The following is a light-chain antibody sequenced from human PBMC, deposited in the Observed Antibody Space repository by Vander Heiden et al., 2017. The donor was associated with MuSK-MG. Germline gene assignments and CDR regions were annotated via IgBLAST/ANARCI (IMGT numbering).Light chain of an antibody. CDR3: QHCARIPL. CDR1: QSLSRH. Sequence: DIQMTQSPSSLSASVGDRVTITCRASQSLSRHLNWYQQKPGIAPNLLSYNVSSLQSGVPSRFSGSGSGTDVTLTMTRMQPEDFATYYWQHCARIPLFGPGTKVDLK. V-gene: IGKV1-39*01. J-gene: IGKJ3*01. CDR2: NVS.